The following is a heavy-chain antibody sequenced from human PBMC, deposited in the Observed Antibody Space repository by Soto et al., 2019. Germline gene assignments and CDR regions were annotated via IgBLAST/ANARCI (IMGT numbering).Heavy chain of an antibody. CDR2: IYYSGST. D-gene: IGHD6-13*01. CDR1: GGSISSGGYY. Sequence: QVQLQESGPGLVKPSQTLSLTCTVSGGSISSGGYYWSWIRQHPGKGLEWIGYIYYSGSTYYNPSLKRRVTISVATSKNQFSLKLSSVTAADTAVYYCARVFSDSSSFFDPWGQGTLVTVSS. J-gene: IGHJ5*02. V-gene: IGHV4-31*03. CDR3: ARVFSDSSSFFDP.